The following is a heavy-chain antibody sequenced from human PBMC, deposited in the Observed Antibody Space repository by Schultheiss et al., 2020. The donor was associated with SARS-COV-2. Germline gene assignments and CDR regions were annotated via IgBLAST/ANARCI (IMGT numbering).Heavy chain of an antibody. CDR3: ARDRRPTRCGDYATGYYGMDV. CDR1: GYTFTGYY. Sequence: ASVKVSCKASGYTFTGYYMHWVRQAPGQGLEWMGWINPNSGGTNYAQKFQGRVTMTRDTSISTAYMELSRLRSDDTAVYYCARDRRPTRCGDYATGYYGMDVWGQGTTVTVSS. J-gene: IGHJ6*02. CDR2: INPNSGGT. D-gene: IGHD4-17*01. V-gene: IGHV1-2*02.